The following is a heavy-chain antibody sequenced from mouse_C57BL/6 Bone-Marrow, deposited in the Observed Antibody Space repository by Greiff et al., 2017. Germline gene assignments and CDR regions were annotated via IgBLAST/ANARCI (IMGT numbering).Heavy chain of an antibody. J-gene: IGHJ3*01. CDR2: IYPRSGNT. CDR1: GYTFTSYG. Sequence: VQLQQSGAELARPGDSVKLSCKASGYTFTSYGISWGKQRTGQGLEWIGEIYPRSGNTYYNEKFMGKATLTADKYSSTSYMELRSLTSEDSAVYFCARRGEYSNYLAWFAYWGQGTLVTVSA. D-gene: IGHD2-5*01. V-gene: IGHV1-81*01. CDR3: ARRGEYSNYLAWFAY.